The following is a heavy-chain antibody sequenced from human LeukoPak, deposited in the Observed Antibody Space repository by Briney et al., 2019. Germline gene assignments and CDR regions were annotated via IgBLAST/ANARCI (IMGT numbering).Heavy chain of an antibody. D-gene: IGHD3-22*01. CDR2: IRYDGSNK. Sequence: PGGSLRLSCAASGFTFSSYGMHWVRQAPGKGLEWVAFIRYDGSNKYYADSVKGRFTISRDNPKNTLYLQMNSLRAEDTAVYYCARETTGGSGYYYNHWYFDLWGRGTLVTVSS. J-gene: IGHJ2*01. V-gene: IGHV3-30*02. CDR3: ARETTGGSGYYYNHWYFDL. CDR1: GFTFSSYG.